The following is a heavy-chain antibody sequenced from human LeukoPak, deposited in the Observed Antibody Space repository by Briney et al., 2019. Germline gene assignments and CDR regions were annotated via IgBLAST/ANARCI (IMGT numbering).Heavy chain of an antibody. Sequence: GGSLRLSCAATGVTFSEHHLDWVRQAPWKGRGWVDRIRNKADSYTTEYAASVKGRFTVTREESRYSLYLQMNGPKTEDKAVYYCARSPRGTSPCDYWGPGTLATVSS. CDR3: ARSPRGTSPCDY. CDR1: GVTFSEHH. V-gene: IGHV3-72*01. CDR2: IRNKADSYTT. J-gene: IGHJ4*02. D-gene: IGHD1-7*01.